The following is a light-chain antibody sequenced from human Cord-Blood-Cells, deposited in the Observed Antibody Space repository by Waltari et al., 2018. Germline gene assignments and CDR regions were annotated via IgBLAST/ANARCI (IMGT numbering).Light chain of an antibody. CDR1: QGISSY. CDR2: AAS. V-gene: IGKV1-9*01. Sequence: DIKLTKPHSFLSASVGERVTTPCRASQGISSYLAWYQQKPGKAPKLLIYAASTLQSGVPSRFSGSGSGTEFTLTISSLQPEDFATYYCQQLNSYPHSFGQGTKLEIK. J-gene: IGKJ2*03. CDR3: QQLNSYPHS.